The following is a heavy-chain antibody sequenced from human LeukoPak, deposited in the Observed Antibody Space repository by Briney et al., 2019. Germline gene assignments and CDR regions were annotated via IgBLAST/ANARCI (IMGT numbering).Heavy chain of an antibody. J-gene: IGHJ4*02. CDR2: IRYDGSNK. Sequence: PGGSLRLSCAASGFTFSSYGMHGVRRAPGKGVEGVAFIRYDGSNKYYADSVKGGFTISRDNSKNTLYLQMNSLRAEDTAVYYCAKDNYYDSSGYYRPFDYWGQGTLVTVSS. CDR3: AKDNYYDSSGYYRPFDY. CDR1: GFTFSSYG. V-gene: IGHV3-30*02. D-gene: IGHD3-22*01.